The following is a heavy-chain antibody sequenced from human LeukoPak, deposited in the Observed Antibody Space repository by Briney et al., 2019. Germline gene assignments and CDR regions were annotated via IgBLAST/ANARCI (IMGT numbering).Heavy chain of an antibody. CDR3: ARALYGGNSPDAFDI. CDR2: ISYDGSNK. CDR1: GFTFSSYG. Sequence: PGRSLRLSCAASGFTFSSYGMHWVRQAPGKGLEWVAVISYDGSNKYYADSVKGRFTISRDNAKNSLYLQMNSLRAEDTAVYYCARALYGGNSPDAFDIWGQGTMVTVSS. V-gene: IGHV3-30*03. D-gene: IGHD4-23*01. J-gene: IGHJ3*02.